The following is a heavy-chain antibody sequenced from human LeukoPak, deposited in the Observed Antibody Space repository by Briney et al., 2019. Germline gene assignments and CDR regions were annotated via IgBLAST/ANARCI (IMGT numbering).Heavy chain of an antibody. CDR3: GRGRPRGYSGYVIDY. D-gene: IGHD5-12*01. V-gene: IGHV3-23*01. CDR2: ISGSGGST. J-gene: IGHJ4*02. Sequence: GGSLRLSCVASGFTFSNFAMSWVRQTLGKGLEWVSGISGSGGSTYYADSVKGRFTISRDNAKNTLYLQMNSLRAEDTAAFYCGRGRPRGYSGYVIDYWGQGTPITVSS. CDR1: GFTFSNFA.